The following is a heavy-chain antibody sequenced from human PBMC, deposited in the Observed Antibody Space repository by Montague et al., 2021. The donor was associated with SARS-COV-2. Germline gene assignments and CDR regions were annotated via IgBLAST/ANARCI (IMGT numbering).Heavy chain of an antibody. Sequence: SETLSLTCTVSGGSINYYYWHWLRQSAGKGLEWIGRIYSSGNTNSNPSLVSRVIMSVDSSQNQFSLKLNSVSAADTAVYCCARGDHPTTASWYFFDSWGQGALVAVSS. V-gene: IGHV4-4*07. D-gene: IGHD6-13*01. CDR3: ARGDHPTTASWYFFDS. J-gene: IGHJ4*02. CDR1: GGSINYYY. CDR2: IYSSGNT.